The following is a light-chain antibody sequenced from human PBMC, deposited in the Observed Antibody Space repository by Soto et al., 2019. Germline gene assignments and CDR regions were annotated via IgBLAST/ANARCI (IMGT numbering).Light chain of an antibody. Sequence: IWMTQSPSVLSASTGDRVTISCRASQGISSYLAWYQQKPGKAPKLLIYAASTLQSGVPSRFSGSGSGTEFTLTISSLQPEDFATYYCQQLNSYPITFGQGTRLEIK. V-gene: IGKV1-8*01. CDR3: QQLNSYPIT. CDR1: QGISSY. CDR2: AAS. J-gene: IGKJ5*01.